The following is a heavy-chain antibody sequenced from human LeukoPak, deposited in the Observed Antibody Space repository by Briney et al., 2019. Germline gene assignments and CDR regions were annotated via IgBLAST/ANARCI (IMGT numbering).Heavy chain of an antibody. CDR2: FDPEDGET. V-gene: IGHV1-24*01. D-gene: IGHD4-11*01. CDR3: ATSTQDYSNYEGGGPAQLDY. J-gene: IGHJ4*02. Sequence: ASVKVSCKASGSTFTDYDISWVRQATGQGLEWMGGFDPEDGETIYAQKFQGRVTMTEDTSTDTAYMELSSLRSEDTAVYYCATSTQDYSNYEGGGPAQLDYWGQGTLVTVSS. CDR1: GSTFTDYD.